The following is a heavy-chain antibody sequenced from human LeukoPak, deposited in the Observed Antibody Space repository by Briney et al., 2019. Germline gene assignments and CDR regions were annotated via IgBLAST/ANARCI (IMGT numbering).Heavy chain of an antibody. J-gene: IGHJ6*02. V-gene: IGHV1-18*01. D-gene: IGHD2-2*01. Sequence: SVKVSCKASGYTFTSYGISWVRQAPGQGLEWMGWISAYNGNTNYAQKLQGRDTMTTDTSTSTAYMELRSLRSDDTAVYYCARGPEYCSSTSCHYYYGMDVWGQGTTVTVSS. CDR1: GYTFTSYG. CDR2: ISAYNGNT. CDR3: ARGPEYCSSTSCHYYYGMDV.